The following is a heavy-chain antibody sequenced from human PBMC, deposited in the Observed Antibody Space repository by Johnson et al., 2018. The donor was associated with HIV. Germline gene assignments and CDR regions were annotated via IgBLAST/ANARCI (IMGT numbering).Heavy chain of an antibody. V-gene: IGHV3-11*04. Sequence: QVQLVESGGGLVKPGGSLRLSCAASGFTFSDYYMNWIRQAPGKGLEWVASINSGGNTIYYADSVKGRFTISRDNAKRSLSLQMNSLRADDTAVYYCASEVEYRTLGGVWGQGTVVTVSS. CDR1: GFTFSDYY. CDR3: ASEVEYRTLGGV. CDR2: INSGGNTI. D-gene: IGHD6-6*01. J-gene: IGHJ3*01.